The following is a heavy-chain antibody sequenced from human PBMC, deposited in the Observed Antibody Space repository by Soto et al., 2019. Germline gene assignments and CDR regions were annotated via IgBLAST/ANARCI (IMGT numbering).Heavy chain of an antibody. J-gene: IGHJ5*02. V-gene: IGHV4-31*03. CDR1: GGSISSGDYY. Sequence: QVQLQESGPGLVKPSQTLSLTCTVSGGSISSGDYYWSWIRQHPGKGLEWIGYIYYSGSTYYNPYLKSRVTISVYTSKNPFSLTLSSVTAADTAVYYCARWWSGSRQGFDPWGQGTLVTVSS. CDR3: ARWWSGSRQGFDP. CDR2: IYYSGST. D-gene: IGHD3-3*01.